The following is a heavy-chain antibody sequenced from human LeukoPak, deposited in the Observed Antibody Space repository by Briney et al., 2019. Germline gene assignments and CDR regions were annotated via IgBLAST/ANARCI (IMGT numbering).Heavy chain of an antibody. CDR3: AKEGVGNHDAFDI. Sequence: PGGSLRLSCAASGFTFSSYSMNWVRQAPGKGLEWVSYISSSSSTIYYADSVKGRFTISRDNAKNSLYLQMNSLRAEDTAVYYCAKEGVGNHDAFDIWGQGTMVTVSS. CDR2: ISSSSSTI. D-gene: IGHD3-3*01. J-gene: IGHJ3*02. V-gene: IGHV3-48*01. CDR1: GFTFSSYS.